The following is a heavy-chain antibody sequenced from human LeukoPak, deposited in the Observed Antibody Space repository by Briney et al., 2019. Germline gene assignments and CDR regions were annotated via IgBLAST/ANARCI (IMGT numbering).Heavy chain of an antibody. CDR1: GFTFSSYS. CDR2: ISSSSSYI. J-gene: IGHJ4*02. Sequence: GGSLRLSCAASGFTFSSYSMNWVRQAPGKGLEWVSSISSSSSYIYYADSVKGRFTISRDNAKNSLYLQMNSLRAEDTAVYYCARDQGGLYSYQPGGVDYWGQGTLVTVSS. CDR3: ARDQGGLYSYQPGGVDY. V-gene: IGHV3-21*04. D-gene: IGHD5-18*01.